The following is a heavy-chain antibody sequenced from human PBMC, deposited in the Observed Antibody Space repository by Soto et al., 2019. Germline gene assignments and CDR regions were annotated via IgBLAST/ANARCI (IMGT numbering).Heavy chain of an antibody. CDR1: GGNFSNVG. J-gene: IGHJ4*02. D-gene: IGHD3-22*01. CDR3: TIPYYYDSSGYAGLGY. V-gene: IGHV3-15*07. Sequence: GGPLRLSWAAAGGNFSNVGRNWVRQDPGKGLEWVGRIKSKTDGGTTDYAAPVKGRFTISRDDSKNTLYLQMNSLKTEDTAVYYCTIPYYYDSSGYAGLGYWGQGTLVTVSS. CDR2: IKSKTDGGTT.